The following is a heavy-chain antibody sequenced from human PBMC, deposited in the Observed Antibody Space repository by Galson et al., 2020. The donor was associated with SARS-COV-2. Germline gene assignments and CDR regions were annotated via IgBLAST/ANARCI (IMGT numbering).Heavy chain of an antibody. CDR2: IWYDGSNK. J-gene: IGHJ4*02. CDR1: GFTFSSYG. D-gene: IGHD4-17*01. Sequence: GGSLRLSCAASGFTFSSYGMHWVRQAPGKGLEWVAVIWYDGSNKYYADSVKGRFTISRDNSKNTLYLQMNSLRAEDTAVYYCARDLPFSMTTVTTEVYWGQGTLVTVSS. V-gene: IGHV3-33*01. CDR3: ARDLPFSMTTVTTEVY.